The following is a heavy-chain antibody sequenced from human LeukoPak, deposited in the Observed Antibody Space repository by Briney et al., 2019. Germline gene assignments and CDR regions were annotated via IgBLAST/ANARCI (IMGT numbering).Heavy chain of an antibody. CDR3: ATGQQLGAFDI. Sequence: GGSLRLSCAASGFTFSSYSMNWVRQAPGKGLEWVSSISSRSSYIYYADSVKGRFTISRDNAKNSLYLQMNSLRAEDTAVYYCATGQQLGAFDIWGQGTMVTVSS. CDR1: GFTFSSYS. J-gene: IGHJ3*02. CDR2: ISSRSSYI. D-gene: IGHD6-13*01. V-gene: IGHV3-21*01.